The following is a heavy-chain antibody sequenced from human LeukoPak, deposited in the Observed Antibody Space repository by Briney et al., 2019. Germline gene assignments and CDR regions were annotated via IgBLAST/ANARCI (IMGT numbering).Heavy chain of an antibody. J-gene: IGHJ4*02. CDR3: ARGRPDPVTLDY. CDR1: GGSISSYY. V-gene: IGHV4-59*01. D-gene: IGHD4-17*01. CDR2: IYYSGST. Sequence: KPSETLSLTCTVSGGSISSYYWSWIRQPPGKGLEWIGYIYYSGSTNYNPSLKSRVTISVDTSKNQFSLKLSSVTAADTAVYYCARGRPDPVTLDYWGQGILVTVSS.